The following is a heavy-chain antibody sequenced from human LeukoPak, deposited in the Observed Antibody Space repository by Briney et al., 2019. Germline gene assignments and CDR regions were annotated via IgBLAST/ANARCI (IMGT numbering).Heavy chain of an antibody. CDR3: AKVIPPRKYGDYGEGFDY. CDR2: ISGSGGST. V-gene: IGHV3-23*01. CDR1: GFTFSSYA. J-gene: IGHJ4*02. Sequence: GGSLRLSCAASGFTFSSYAMSWVRQAPGKGLEWVSAISGSGGSTYYADSVKGRFTISRDNSKNTLYLQMNSLRAEDTAVYYCAKVIPPRKYGDYGEGFDYWGQGTLVTVSS. D-gene: IGHD4-17*01.